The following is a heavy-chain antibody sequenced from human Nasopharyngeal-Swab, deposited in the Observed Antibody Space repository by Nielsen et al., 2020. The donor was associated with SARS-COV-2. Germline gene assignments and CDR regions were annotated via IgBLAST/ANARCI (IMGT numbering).Heavy chain of an antibody. J-gene: IGHJ4*02. CDR3: ARVGQQLVRGLRY. CDR2: MNPNSGNT. CDR1: GYTFTSYD. V-gene: IGHV1-8*03. D-gene: IGHD6-13*01. Sequence: SVNVSCKASGYTFTSYDIHWVRPATGQGLAWMGWMNPNSGNTGYAQKFQGRVTITRNTSISTAYMELSSLRSEDTSVYYCARVGQQLVRGLRYWGQGTLVTVSS.